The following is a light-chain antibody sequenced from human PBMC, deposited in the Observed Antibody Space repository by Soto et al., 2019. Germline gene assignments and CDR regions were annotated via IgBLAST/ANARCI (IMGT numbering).Light chain of an antibody. Sequence: QSALTQPPSASGSPGQSVAISCNRTSSDVGGSNDVSLYQQQPGKAPKLIIYEVNKVPSGVPDRFSGSKSGNPASLTVXCLQAEDEADYYCSSYAGSSNVFGTGTKVTVL. CDR3: SSYAGSSNV. CDR2: EVN. J-gene: IGLJ1*01. V-gene: IGLV2-8*01. CDR1: SSDVGGSND.